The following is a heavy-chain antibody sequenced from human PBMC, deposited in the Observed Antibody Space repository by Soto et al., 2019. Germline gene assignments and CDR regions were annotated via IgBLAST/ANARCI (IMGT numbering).Heavy chain of an antibody. V-gene: IGHV4-59*11. Sequence: PSETLSLTCTVSGGSISSHYWSWIRQPPGKGLEWIGYIYGSGSTNYNPSLKSRVTISVDTSKNQFSLRLSSVTAADTAVFYCARTRFDSIVRSYYYGMDVWGQGTTVTVSS. CDR1: GGSISSHY. J-gene: IGHJ6*02. D-gene: IGHD3-22*01. CDR2: IYGSGST. CDR3: ARTRFDSIVRSYYYGMDV.